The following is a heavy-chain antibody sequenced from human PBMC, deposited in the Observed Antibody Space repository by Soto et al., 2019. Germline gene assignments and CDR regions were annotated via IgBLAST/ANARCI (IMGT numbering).Heavy chain of an antibody. V-gene: IGHV3-53*01. Sequence: LRLSFAASGFTVSSNYMSWVRQAPGKGLEWVSVIYSGGGTYYADSVKGRFTISRDNSKNTLYLQMNSLRAEDTAVYYCARVEYGYWSSHWGQGTLVTVSS. CDR3: ARVEYGYWSSH. D-gene: IGHD5-18*01. CDR1: GFTVSSNY. CDR2: IYSGGGT. J-gene: IGHJ4*02.